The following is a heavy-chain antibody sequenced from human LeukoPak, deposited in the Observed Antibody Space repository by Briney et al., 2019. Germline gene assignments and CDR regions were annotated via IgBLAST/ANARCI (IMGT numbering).Heavy chain of an antibody. D-gene: IGHD3-10*01. Sequence: GRSLRLSCAASGFIFSNYVMHWVRQAPGKGLDWVSIISHDGSNEYYADSVKGRFSISRDNSGNTLYLQMNGLRAEDTAVYYCARGAYVSDSFPLHYWGLGTLVTVSS. CDR3: ARGAYVSDSFPLHY. J-gene: IGHJ4*02. CDR2: ISHDGSNE. CDR1: GFIFSNYV. V-gene: IGHV3-30-3*01.